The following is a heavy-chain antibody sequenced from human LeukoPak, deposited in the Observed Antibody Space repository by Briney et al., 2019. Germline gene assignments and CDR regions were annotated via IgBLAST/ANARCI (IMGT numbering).Heavy chain of an antibody. D-gene: IGHD4-17*01. CDR2: INPNSGGT. V-gene: IGHV1-2*02. Sequence: ASVKVSCKASGYTFTSYGISWVRQAPGQGLEWMGWINPNSGGTNYAQKFQGRVTMTRDTSINTAYMELSRLRSDDTAVYYCARRTLYGREPDYWGQGTLVTVSS. J-gene: IGHJ4*02. CDR3: ARRTLYGREPDY. CDR1: GYTFTSYG.